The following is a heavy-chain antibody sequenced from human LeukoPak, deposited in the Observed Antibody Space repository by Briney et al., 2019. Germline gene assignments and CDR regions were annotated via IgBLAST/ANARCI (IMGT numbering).Heavy chain of an antibody. D-gene: IGHD6-13*01. J-gene: IGHJ4*02. CDR2: ISAYNGNA. Sequence: GASVKVSCQSSGGTYSSYAINWVRQAPGQGLEWMGWISAYNGNANYAQKLQGRVTMTTDTSTSTAYMELRSLRSDDTAVYYCARDSRAVDYCGQGTLVTVSS. CDR3: ARDSRAVDY. V-gene: IGHV1-18*01. CDR1: GGTYSSYA.